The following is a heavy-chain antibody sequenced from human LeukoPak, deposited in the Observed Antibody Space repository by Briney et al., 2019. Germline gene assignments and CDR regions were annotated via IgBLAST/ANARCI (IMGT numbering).Heavy chain of an antibody. D-gene: IGHD6-13*01. Sequence: PGRSLRLSCAASGFTFSSYGMHWVRQAPGKGLEWVAVISYDGSNKYYADSVKGRFTTSRDNSKNTLYLQMNSLRAEDTAVYYCAKEISSSWSYYYYYYGMDVWGQGTTVTVSS. J-gene: IGHJ6*02. CDR1: GFTFSSYG. V-gene: IGHV3-30*18. CDR2: ISYDGSNK. CDR3: AKEISSSWSYYYYYYGMDV.